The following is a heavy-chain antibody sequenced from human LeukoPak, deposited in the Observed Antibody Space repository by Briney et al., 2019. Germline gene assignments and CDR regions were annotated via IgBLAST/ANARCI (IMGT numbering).Heavy chain of an antibody. CDR1: GFTFSSYG. V-gene: IGHV3-33*01. J-gene: IGHJ4*02. D-gene: IGHD3-22*01. Sequence: PGGFLILSCAASGFTFSSYGMHWVRQAPGKGLEWVAVIWYDGSNKYYADSVKGRFTISRDNSKNTLDLQMSSLRAEDTAVYYCAREYYDSSGYRHFDYWGQGTLVTVSS. CDR2: IWYDGSNK. CDR3: AREYYDSSGYRHFDY.